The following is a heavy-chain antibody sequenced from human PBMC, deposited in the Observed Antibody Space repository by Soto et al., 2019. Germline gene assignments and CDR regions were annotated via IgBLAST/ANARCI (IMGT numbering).Heavy chain of an antibody. Sequence: PGGSLRLSCAASGFTFSSDAMSWVRQAPGKGLEWVSAISGSGGSTYYADSVKGRFTNSRDNSKNTLYLQMNSLRAEDTAVYHCAKGEQSIAAAGTADAFDIWGQGTMVTVSS. CDR2: ISGSGGST. D-gene: IGHD6-13*01. CDR3: AKGEQSIAAAGTADAFDI. J-gene: IGHJ3*02. CDR1: GFTFSSDA. V-gene: IGHV3-23*01.